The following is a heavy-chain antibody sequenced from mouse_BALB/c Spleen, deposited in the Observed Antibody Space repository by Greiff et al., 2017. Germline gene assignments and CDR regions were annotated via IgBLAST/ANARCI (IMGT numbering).Heavy chain of an antibody. D-gene: IGHD1-1*01. Sequence: DVKLVESGGGLVKPGGSLKLSCAASGFTFSSYAMSWVRQTPEKGLAWVASISSGGSTYYQDSVKGRFTISRDNARNSLYLQMSSLRSEDTAMYYCARGKIPNYYGSSPYYFDYWGQGTTLTVSS. V-gene: IGHV5-6-5*01. J-gene: IGHJ2*01. CDR1: GFTFSSYA. CDR3: ARGKIPNYYGSSPYYFDY. CDR2: ISSGGST.